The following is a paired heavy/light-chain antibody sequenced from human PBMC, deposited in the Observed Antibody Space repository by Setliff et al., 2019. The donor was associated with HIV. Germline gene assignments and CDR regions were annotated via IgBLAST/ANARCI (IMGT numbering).Heavy chain of an antibody. CDR3: ARARSGLDYDFWSGQQNWFDP. CDR2: IYTSGST. Sequence: QVQLQESGPGLVKPSQTLSLTCTVSGGSISSGSYYWSWIRQPAGKGLEWIGYIYTSGSTNYNPSLKSRVTISVDTSKNQFSLKLSSVTAADTAVYYCARARSGLDYDFWSGQQNWFDPWGQGTLVTVSS. V-gene: IGHV4-61*09. J-gene: IGHJ5*02. CDR1: GGSISSGSYY. D-gene: IGHD3-3*01.
Light chain of an antibody. CDR2: GNS. CDR1: SSNIGAGYD. Sequence: QSVLTQPPSVSGAPGQRVTISCTGSSSNIGAGYDVHWYQQLPGTAPKLLIYGNSNRPSGVPDRFSGSKSGTSASLAITGLQAEDEADYYCQSYDSSLSGLGYVFGTGTKVTVL. V-gene: IGLV1-40*01. CDR3: QSYDSSLSGLGYV. J-gene: IGLJ1*01.